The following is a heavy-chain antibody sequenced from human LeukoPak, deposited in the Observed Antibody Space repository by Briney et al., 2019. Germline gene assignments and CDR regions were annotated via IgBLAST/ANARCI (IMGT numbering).Heavy chain of an antibody. V-gene: IGHV1-58*02. D-gene: IGHD6-13*01. CDR2: VVVGSGNT. Sequence: SVTVSCKASGFTFTSSAMQWVRQARGQRLEWIGWVVVGSGNTNYAQKFQERVTITRDMSTSTAYMELSSLRSEDTAVYYCAAAWGAAAGTGWYFDLWGRGTLVTVSS. CDR3: AAAWGAAAGTGWYFDL. CDR1: GFTFTSSA. J-gene: IGHJ2*01.